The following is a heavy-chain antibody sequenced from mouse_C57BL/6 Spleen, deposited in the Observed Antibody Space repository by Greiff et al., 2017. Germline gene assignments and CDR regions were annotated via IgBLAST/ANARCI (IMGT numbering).Heavy chain of an antibody. V-gene: IGHV6-3*01. Sequence: EVKLQESGGGLVQPGGSMKLSCVASGFTFSNYWMNWVRQSPEKGLEWVAQIRLKSDNYATHYAESVKGRFTISRDDSKSSVYLQMNNLRAEDTGIYYCTITTVVAPYYYAMDYWGQGTSVTVSS. CDR3: TITTVVAPYYYAMDY. CDR1: GFTFSNYW. CDR2: IRLKSDNYAT. D-gene: IGHD1-1*01. J-gene: IGHJ4*01.